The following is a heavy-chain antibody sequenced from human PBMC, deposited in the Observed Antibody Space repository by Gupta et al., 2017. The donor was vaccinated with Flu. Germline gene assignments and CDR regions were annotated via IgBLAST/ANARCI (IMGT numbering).Heavy chain of an antibody. CDR3: TRTNLIDFDY. CDR1: GFSFGDYA. Sequence: EVQLVESGGGLVQPGRSLILSCSASGFSFGDYAMSWVRQAPGKGLEWVGFIRRRVYGGTTDYAASVKGRFTISRDDSKSIAYLQMNSLKSEDTAVYYCTRTNLIDFDYWGQGTQVTVSS. CDR2: IRRRVYGGTT. D-gene: IGHD3-22*01. V-gene: IGHV3-49*04. J-gene: IGHJ4*02.